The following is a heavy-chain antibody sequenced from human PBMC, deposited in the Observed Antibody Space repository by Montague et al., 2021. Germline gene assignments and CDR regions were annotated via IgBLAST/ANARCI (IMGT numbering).Heavy chain of an antibody. D-gene: IGHD1-14*01. CDR1: GGSISSNSYY. CDR2: FYSGGNT. V-gene: IGHV4-39*01. Sequence: SETLSLTCTVSGGSISSNSYYWDWIRQPPGKGLEWIGTFYSGGNTYYSPALKSRVSISADTSNNQFSLKLLSVTAADMAVYFCARAHITGTKAPLDYWGQGTLVIVSS. J-gene: IGHJ4*02. CDR3: ARAHITGTKAPLDY.